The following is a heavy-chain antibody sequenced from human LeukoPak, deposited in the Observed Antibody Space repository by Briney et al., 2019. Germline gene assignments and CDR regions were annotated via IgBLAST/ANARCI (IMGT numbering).Heavy chain of an antibody. CDR2: IWFDGSNK. J-gene: IGHJ4*02. D-gene: IGHD6-19*01. CDR1: GFTFSNYD. V-gene: IGHV3-33*01. Sequence: GRSLTLSCAASGFTFSNYDMHWVRQAPGKGLEWVAVIWFDGSNKFYADSVKGRFTISRDNSKNTLYLQMNSLRAEDTAVYYCASSAGALIDCWGQGTLVIVSS. CDR3: ASSAGALIDC.